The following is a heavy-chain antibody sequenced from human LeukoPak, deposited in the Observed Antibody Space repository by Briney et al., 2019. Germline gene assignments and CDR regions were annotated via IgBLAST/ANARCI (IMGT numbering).Heavy chain of an antibody. CDR3: ARAGNDYGDPYFDY. Sequence: PGGSLRLSRAASGFTFSSYWMHWVRQAPGKGLVWVSRINSDGSSTSYADSVKGRFTISRDNAKNTLYLQMNSLRVEDTAVYYCARAGNDYGDPYFDYWGQGTLVTVSS. V-gene: IGHV3-74*01. CDR2: INSDGSST. J-gene: IGHJ4*02. CDR1: GFTFSSYW. D-gene: IGHD4-17*01.